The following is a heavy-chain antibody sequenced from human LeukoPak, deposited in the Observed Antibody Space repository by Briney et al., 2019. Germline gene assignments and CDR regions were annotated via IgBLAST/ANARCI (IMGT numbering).Heavy chain of an antibody. V-gene: IGHV5-51*01. J-gene: IGHJ6*02. CDR1: GYSFTSYW. CDR3: ARLNMNSDQTSYYGMDV. CDR2: IYPGDSDT. D-gene: IGHD1-7*01. Sequence: GESLKISCKGSGYSFTSYWIGWVRQMPGKGLEWMGIIYPGDSDTRYSPSFQGQVTISADKPISTAYLQWSSLKASDTAMYYCARLNMNSDQTSYYGMDVWGQGTTVTVSS.